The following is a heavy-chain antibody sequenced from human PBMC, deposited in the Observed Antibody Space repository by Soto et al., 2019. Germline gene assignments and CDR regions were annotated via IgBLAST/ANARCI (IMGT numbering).Heavy chain of an antibody. V-gene: IGHV1-46*01. CDR3: ANVNDSYSDY. D-gene: IGHD1-1*01. J-gene: IGHJ4*02. CDR2: INPSGGST. Sequence: ASVKVSCKASGYTFTSYYMHWVRQAPGQGLEWMGIINPSGGSTSYAQKFQGRVTITADESTSTAYMELSSLRSEDTAVYYCANVNDSYSDYWGQGTLVTVSS. CDR1: GYTFTSYY.